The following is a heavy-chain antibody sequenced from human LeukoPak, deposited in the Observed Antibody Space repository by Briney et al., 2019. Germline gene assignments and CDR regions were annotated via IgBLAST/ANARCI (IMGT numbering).Heavy chain of an antibody. J-gene: IGHJ4*02. V-gene: IGHV4-59*01. CDR2: IYYSGST. CDR1: GGSISGYY. D-gene: IGHD6-19*01. CDR3: ARGWGSSGWYDY. Sequence: SETLSLTCTVSGGSISGYYWSWIRQPPGKGLEWIGYIYYSGSTNYNPSLKSRVTISVDTSKNQFSLKLSSVTAADTAVYYCARGWGSSGWYDYWGQGTLVTVSS.